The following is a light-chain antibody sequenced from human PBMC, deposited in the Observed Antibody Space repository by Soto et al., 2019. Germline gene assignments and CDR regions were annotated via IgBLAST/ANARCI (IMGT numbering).Light chain of an antibody. CDR2: EVS. Sequence: QSVLTQPASVSGSPGQSITISCTGTSSDVGGYNYVSWYQQHPGKAPKLMIYEVSNRPSGVSNRFSGSKSGNTASLTISGLQAEDEADYYCSSYTRSSNHVFGNVTKVTV. V-gene: IGLV2-14*01. CDR1: SSDVGGYNY. CDR3: SSYTRSSNHV. J-gene: IGLJ1*01.